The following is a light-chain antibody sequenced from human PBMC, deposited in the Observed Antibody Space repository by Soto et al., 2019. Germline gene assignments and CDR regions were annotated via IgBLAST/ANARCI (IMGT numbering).Light chain of an antibody. CDR1: QTISTY. J-gene: IGKJ2*01. CDR2: AAS. V-gene: IGKV1-39*01. CDR3: QQSFSTPQYT. Sequence: DIQMTQSPSSLSASVGDRVTITCRASQTISTYLNWYQQKPGTAPKLLIYAASSLQSGVPSRFSGSGSETHFTLTISSLQPEDFATYYCQQSFSTPQYTFGQGTKLEMK.